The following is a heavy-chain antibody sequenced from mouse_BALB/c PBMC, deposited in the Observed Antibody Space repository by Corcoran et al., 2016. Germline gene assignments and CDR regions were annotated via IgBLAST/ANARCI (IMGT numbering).Heavy chain of an antibody. CDR3: ARAFYYDAMDY. J-gene: IGHJ4*01. CDR1: GFNIKDTY. Sequence: EVQLQQSGAELVKPGASVKLSRTASGFNIKDTYMHWVKQRPEQGLEWIGRIDPANGNTKYDPKFQGKVTITADTSSNTAYLQLSSLTSEDTAVYYCARAFYYDAMDYWGQGTSVTVSS. V-gene: IGHV14-3*02. CDR2: IDPANGNT.